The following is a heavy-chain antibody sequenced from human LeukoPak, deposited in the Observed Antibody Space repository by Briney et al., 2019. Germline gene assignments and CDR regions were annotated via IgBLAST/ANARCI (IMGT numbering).Heavy chain of an antibody. CDR2: IYSGGST. J-gene: IGHJ4*02. CDR1: GFTVSRNY. Sequence: GGSLRLSCAASGFTVSRNYMGWVRQAPGKGVEGVSVIYSGGSTYYADSVKGRFTISRDNSKNTLYLQMNSLRAEDTAVYYCANGGSIAVATPLDYWGQGTLVTVSS. D-gene: IGHD6-19*01. V-gene: IGHV3-66*01. CDR3: ANGGSIAVATPLDY.